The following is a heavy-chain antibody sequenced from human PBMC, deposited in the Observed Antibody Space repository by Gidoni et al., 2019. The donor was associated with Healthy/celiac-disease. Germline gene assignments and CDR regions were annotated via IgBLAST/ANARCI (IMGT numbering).Heavy chain of an antibody. CDR3: AKDRQTYYDFWSGQKTPQVHGY. Sequence: EVQLLESGGGLVQPGGSLRLSCAASGFTFSSYAMSWVRQAPGKGLEWVSAISGSGGSTYYADAVKGRFTISRDNSKNTLYLQMNSLRAEDTAVYYCAKDRQTYYDFWSGQKTPQVHGYWGQGTLVTVSS. J-gene: IGHJ4*02. D-gene: IGHD3-3*01. CDR1: GFTFSSYA. V-gene: IGHV3-23*01. CDR2: ISGSGGST.